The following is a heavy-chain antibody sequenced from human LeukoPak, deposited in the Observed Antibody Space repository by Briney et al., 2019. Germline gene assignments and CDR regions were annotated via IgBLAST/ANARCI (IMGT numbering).Heavy chain of an antibody. D-gene: IGHD2-21*02. J-gene: IGHJ4*02. CDR3: AKAEHIVVVTASLDY. Sequence: PGGSLRLSCAASGFTFDDYAMHWVRHAPGKGLEWVSGISWNSGSIGYADSVKGRFTISRDNAKNSLYLQMNSLRAEDTALYYCAKAEHIVVVTASLDYWGQGTLVTVSS. V-gene: IGHV3-9*01. CDR2: ISWNSGSI. CDR1: GFTFDDYA.